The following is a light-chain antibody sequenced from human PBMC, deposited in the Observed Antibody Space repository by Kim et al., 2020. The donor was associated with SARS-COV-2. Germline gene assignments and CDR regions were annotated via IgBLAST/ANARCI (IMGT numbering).Light chain of an antibody. J-gene: IGLJ2*01. Sequence: QSALTQPPSVSVAPGQKVTISCSGSSSNIGNNYVSWYQQLPGTAPKLLIYDNDKRPSGIPDRFSGSKSGTSATLGITGLQTGDEGDYYCGTWDSRLSAVVFGGGTKLTVL. CDR3: GTWDSRLSAVV. V-gene: IGLV1-51*01. CDR1: SSNIGNNY. CDR2: DND.